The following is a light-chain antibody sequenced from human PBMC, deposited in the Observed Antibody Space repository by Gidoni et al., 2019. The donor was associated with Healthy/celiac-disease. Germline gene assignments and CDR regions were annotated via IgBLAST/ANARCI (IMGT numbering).Light chain of an antibody. CDR1: KSISSY. CDR3: QQSYSTPWT. V-gene: IGKV1-39*01. CDR2: AAS. Sequence: EIQMTQSPSSLSASVGDRVTITCRASKSISSYLNWYQQKPGKAPKLLIYAASSLQSGVPSMFSYSGSGTDFTLTISSLQPEDFATYYCQQSYSTPWTFGQXTKVEIK. J-gene: IGKJ1*01.